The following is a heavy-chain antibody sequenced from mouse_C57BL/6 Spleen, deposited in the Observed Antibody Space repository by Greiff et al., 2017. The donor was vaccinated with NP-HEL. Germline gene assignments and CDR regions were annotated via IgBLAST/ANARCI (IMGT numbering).Heavy chain of an antibody. D-gene: IGHD2-5*01. Sequence: QLKEFGAELLKPGASVKLSCKAPGSTSTGYWIEWVKQRPGHGLEWIGEIFPGSGSTDYNEKSKGKATFTADTSSTTAYMQLSSLTTEDSAIYYCAPYSSLYYAMDYWGQGTSVTVSS. V-gene: IGHV1-9*01. CDR2: IFPGSGST. CDR3: APYSSLYYAMDY. J-gene: IGHJ4*01. CDR1: GSTSTGYW.